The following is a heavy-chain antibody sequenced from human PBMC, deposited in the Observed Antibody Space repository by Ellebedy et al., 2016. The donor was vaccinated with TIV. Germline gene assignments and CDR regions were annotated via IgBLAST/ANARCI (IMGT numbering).Heavy chain of an antibody. D-gene: IGHD3-3*01. CDR1: GFTFSNYW. J-gene: IGHJ5*02. CDR2: IKTDGSET. CDR3: VGFGVFNL. Sequence: GESLKISCAGSGFTFSNYWMSWVRQAPGKGLEWVAHIKTDGSETYYVDSGKGRFTISSENAKNVLFMQMDGLRVDDSAVYYCVGFGVFNLWGQGTPVTVSS. V-gene: IGHV3-7*01.